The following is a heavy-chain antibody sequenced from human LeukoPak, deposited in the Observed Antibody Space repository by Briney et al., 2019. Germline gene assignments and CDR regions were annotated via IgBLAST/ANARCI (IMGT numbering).Heavy chain of an antibody. J-gene: IGHJ5*02. CDR3: AMRPFCVGSHSQDVNWFDP. D-gene: IGHD2-21*01. Sequence: GASVTLSFTASRSTFTICSINWVWLAQAPGLGRMGLMNTNSGSTGYAQKIQSRVTMTRNTSISTAYMQLSSLKSEDTAVYYCAMRPFCVGSHSQDVNWFDPWGQGTLVTVSS. CDR1: RSTFTICS. CDR2: MNTNSGST. V-gene: IGHV1-8*01.